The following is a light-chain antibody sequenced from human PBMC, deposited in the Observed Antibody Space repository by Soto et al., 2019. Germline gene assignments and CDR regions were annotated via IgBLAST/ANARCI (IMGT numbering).Light chain of an antibody. V-gene: IGKV3-20*01. Sequence: EIVLTQSPGTLSLSPGERATLSCRASQFVSSSYLAWYQQKPGQAPRLLIHDASSRATGIPDRFSGSGSGTDFTLTITVLEPEDFAVYYCQQYGTSPRVTFGGGTKVEIK. J-gene: IGKJ4*01. CDR3: QQYGTSPRVT. CDR2: DAS. CDR1: QFVSSSY.